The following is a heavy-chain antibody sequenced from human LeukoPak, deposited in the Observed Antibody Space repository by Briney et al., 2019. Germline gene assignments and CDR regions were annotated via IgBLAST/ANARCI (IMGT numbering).Heavy chain of an antibody. V-gene: IGHV4-4*02. CDR1: GGSINNYKW. J-gene: IGHJ5*02. CDR3: ARDGASYYDP. Sequence: SGTLSLTCAVSGGSINNYKWWSWIRQSPGKGLEWLGEIFYTGSPNYNPSFKSRITMSVDKSNNQFSLILTSVTVADTAVYYCARDGASYYDPWGQGTLVTVSS. CDR2: IFYTGSP. D-gene: IGHD3-10*01.